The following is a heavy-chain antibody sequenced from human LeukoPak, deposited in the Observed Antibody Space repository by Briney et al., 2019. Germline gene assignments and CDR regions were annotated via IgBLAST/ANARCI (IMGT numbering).Heavy chain of an antibody. J-gene: IGHJ3*01. CDR3: ARWAGGHYDY. Sequence: GGSLRLSCAASGFTFSTYWMSWVRQAPGRGLEWVANIKQDGSEKYYVDSVKGRFTISRDNGKNSMYLQMNSLRAEDTAVYYCARWAGGHYDYWGQGTMVTVSS. D-gene: IGHD3-22*01. CDR1: GFTFSTYW. CDR2: IKQDGSEK. V-gene: IGHV3-7*01.